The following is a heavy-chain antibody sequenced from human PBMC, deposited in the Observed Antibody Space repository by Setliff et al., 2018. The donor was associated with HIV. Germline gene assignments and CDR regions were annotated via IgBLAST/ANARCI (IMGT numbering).Heavy chain of an antibody. CDR3: ARVLSSGYAGPFDS. CDR2: IYISGST. V-gene: IGHV4-4*07. J-gene: IGHJ5*01. D-gene: IGHD3-22*01. Sequence: SETLSLTCTVSGGSISSYYWSWIRQPADKGLEWIGRIYISGSTNYNPSLESRVTLSLDTSKSQFSLNLTSVTAEDTAVYYCARVLSSGYAGPFDSWGQGTLVTVSS. CDR1: GGSISSYY.